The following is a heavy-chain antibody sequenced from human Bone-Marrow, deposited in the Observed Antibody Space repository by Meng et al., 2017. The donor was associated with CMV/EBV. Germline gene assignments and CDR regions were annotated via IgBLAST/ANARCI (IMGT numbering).Heavy chain of an antibody. V-gene: IGHV3-7*01. D-gene: IGHD2-21*02. CDR1: GFTFSSYW. Sequence: CAASGFTFSSYWMSWVRQAPGKGLEWVANIKQDGSEKYYVDSVKGRFTISRDNAKNSLYLQMNSLRAEDTAVYYCARDVTAPPVGIDYWGQGTLVTVSS. J-gene: IGHJ4*02. CDR3: ARDVTAPPVGIDY. CDR2: IKQDGSEK.